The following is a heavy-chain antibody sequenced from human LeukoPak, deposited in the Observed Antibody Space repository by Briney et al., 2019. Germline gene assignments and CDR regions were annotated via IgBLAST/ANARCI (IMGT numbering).Heavy chain of an antibody. CDR2: IYYSGST. D-gene: IGHD3-22*01. Sequence: SETLSLTCTVSGGSISSSSYYWSWIRQPPGKGLEWIGYIYYSGSTNYNPSLKSRVTISVDTSKNQFSLKLSSVTAADTAVYYCARESYYDSSGYYMEAFDIWGQGTMVTVSS. CDR3: ARESYYDSSGYYMEAFDI. V-gene: IGHV4-61*01. CDR1: GGSISSSSYY. J-gene: IGHJ3*02.